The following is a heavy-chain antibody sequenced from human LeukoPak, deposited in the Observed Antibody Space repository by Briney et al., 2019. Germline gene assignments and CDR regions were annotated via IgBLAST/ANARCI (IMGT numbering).Heavy chain of an antibody. J-gene: IGHJ6*03. Sequence: GGSLRLSCAASGFTFSSYSMNWVRQAPGKGLEWVSSISSSSSYIYYADSVKGRFTISRDNAKNSLYLQMNSLRAEDTAVYYCARNYGSGRHPTYYYYMDVWGKGTTVTVSS. CDR3: ARNYGSGRHPTYYYYMDV. D-gene: IGHD3-10*01. V-gene: IGHV3-21*01. CDR1: GFTFSSYS. CDR2: ISSSSSYI.